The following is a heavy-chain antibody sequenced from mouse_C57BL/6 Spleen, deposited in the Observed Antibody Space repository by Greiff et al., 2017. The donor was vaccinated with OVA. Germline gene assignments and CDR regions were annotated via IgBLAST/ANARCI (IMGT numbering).Heavy chain of an antibody. J-gene: IGHJ4*01. Sequence: VQLQQPGAELVQPGASVKLSCKASGYTFTSYWMQWVQQRPGQGLEWIGEIDPSDSYTNYNQKFKGKATLTVDTSSSTAYMPLSSLTSGDSAVYYCARWRAAQGRGYWGQGTSVTVSS. CDR3: ARWRAAQGRGY. D-gene: IGHD3-2*02. CDR2: IDPSDSYT. CDR1: GYTFTSYW. V-gene: IGHV1-50*01.